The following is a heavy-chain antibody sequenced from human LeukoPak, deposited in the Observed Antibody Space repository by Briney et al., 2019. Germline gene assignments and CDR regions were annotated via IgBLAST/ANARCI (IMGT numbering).Heavy chain of an antibody. V-gene: IGHV3-23*01. D-gene: IGHD1-1*01. J-gene: IGHJ4*02. CDR1: GFTFSSDA. CDR3: ARMGKGTLDY. CDR2: ITGSGTGT. Sequence: GGSLRLSCAASGFTFSSDAMSWVRQAPGMGLEWVSAITGSGTGTYYADSVKGRFTISRDDSKNTLYLQMNSLRAEDTAVYYCARMGKGTLDYWGQGTLVTVSS.